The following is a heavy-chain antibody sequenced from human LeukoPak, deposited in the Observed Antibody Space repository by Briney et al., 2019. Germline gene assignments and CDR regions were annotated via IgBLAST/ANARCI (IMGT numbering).Heavy chain of an antibody. CDR1: AFTFGNYA. D-gene: IGHD3-10*01. J-gene: IGHJ4*02. CDR2: LSGSGAST. CDR3: AKGSDRSGSYYLDY. Sequence: GGSLRLSCAASAFTFGNYAMNWVRQAPGKGLEWVSGLSGSGASTYYADSVKGRFTISRDNSKNTLYLQMNRLRAGDTAVHYCAKGSDRSGSYYLDYWGQGTLVTVSS. V-gene: IGHV3-23*01.